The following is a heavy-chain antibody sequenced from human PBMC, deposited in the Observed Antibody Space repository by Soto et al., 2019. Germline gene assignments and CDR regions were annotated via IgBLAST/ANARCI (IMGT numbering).Heavy chain of an antibody. Sequence: SETLSLTCTVSGGSISSYYWSWIRQHPGKGLEWIGYIYYSGSTYYNPSLKSRVTISVDTSKNQFSLKLSSVTAADTAVYYCASYCSGGSCYSLGPVYWGQGTLVPVSS. V-gene: IGHV4-59*06. CDR2: IYYSGST. D-gene: IGHD2-15*01. J-gene: IGHJ4*02. CDR1: GGSISSYY. CDR3: ASYCSGGSCYSLGPVY.